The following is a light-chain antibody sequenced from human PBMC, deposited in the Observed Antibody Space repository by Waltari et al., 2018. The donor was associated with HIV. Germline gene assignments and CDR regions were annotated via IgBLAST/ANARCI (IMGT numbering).Light chain of an antibody. CDR3: GTWDSSLSAGV. J-gene: IGLJ3*02. V-gene: IGLV1-51*01. Sequence: QSVLPQPPSVSAAPGQKVTISCSGSSSNIGNNYVSWYQQLPGTAPKLLIYDNNKRPSGIPDRFSGSKSGTSATLGITGLQTGDEADYYCGTWDSSLSAGVFGGGTKLTVL. CDR1: SSNIGNNY. CDR2: DNN.